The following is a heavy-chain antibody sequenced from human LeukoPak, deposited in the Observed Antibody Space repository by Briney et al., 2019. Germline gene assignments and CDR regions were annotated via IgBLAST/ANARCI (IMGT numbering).Heavy chain of an antibody. CDR3: ARTFGGEYYDSSGYYYDYYYYMDV. Sequence: GGSLRLSCAASGFTFSSYGMHWVRQAPGKGLEWVAFIRYDGSNKYYADSVKGRFTISRDNSKNTLYLQMNSLRAEDTAVYYCARTFGGEYYDSSGYYYDYYYYMDVWGKGTTVTVSS. J-gene: IGHJ6*03. V-gene: IGHV3-30*02. CDR1: GFTFSSYG. CDR2: IRYDGSNK. D-gene: IGHD3-22*01.